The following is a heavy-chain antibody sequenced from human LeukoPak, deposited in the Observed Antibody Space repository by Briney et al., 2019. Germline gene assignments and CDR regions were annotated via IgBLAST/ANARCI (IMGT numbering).Heavy chain of an antibody. J-gene: IGHJ4*02. V-gene: IGHV3-30-3*01. Sequence: GGSLRLSCTASGFTLSSYAMHWVRQAPGKGLEWVAVISYDGDDGSNIYYADSVKGRFTISRDNSKSTLYLQMNSLRPEDTAVYYCAKGQTTLRRYFDYWGQGTLVTVSS. CDR3: AKGQTTLRRYFDY. CDR2: ISYDGDDGSNI. D-gene: IGHD1/OR15-1a*01. CDR1: GFTLSSYA.